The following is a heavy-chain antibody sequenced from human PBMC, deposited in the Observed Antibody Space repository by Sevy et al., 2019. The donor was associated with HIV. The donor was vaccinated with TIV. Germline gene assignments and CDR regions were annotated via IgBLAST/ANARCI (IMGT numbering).Heavy chain of an antibody. CDR3: ARPMVKSTYDTFDT. J-gene: IGHJ3*02. CDR2: IYYSGGT. Sequence: SETLSLTCLVSGGSIRRSTYYWGWIRQPPGKGLEWIGCIYYSGGTYYNPSLKPRVTISVDTSKNQFFLKLSSVTAADTALYYCARPMVKSTYDTFDTWGQGTMVTVSS. D-gene: IGHD2-21*01. CDR1: GGSIRRSTYY. V-gene: IGHV4-39*01.